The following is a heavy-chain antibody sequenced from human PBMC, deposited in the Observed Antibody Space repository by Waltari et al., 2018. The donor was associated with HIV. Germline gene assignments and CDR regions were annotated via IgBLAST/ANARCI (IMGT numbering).Heavy chain of an antibody. V-gene: IGHV1-8*01. CDR2: MNSDSGNT. Sequence: QVQLVQSGATMKKPGASVMVSCKTSGYTFNDYDVNLVRQATGQGREWMGWMNSDSGNTGYAQKFKDRVNMTRETSTRILYMELTGLSHQDAAVYYCVLSRRGAVLGDHWGEGTRVTVSS. J-gene: IGHJ4*02. CDR3: VLSRRGAVLGDH. D-gene: IGHD3-16*01. CDR1: GYTFNDYD.